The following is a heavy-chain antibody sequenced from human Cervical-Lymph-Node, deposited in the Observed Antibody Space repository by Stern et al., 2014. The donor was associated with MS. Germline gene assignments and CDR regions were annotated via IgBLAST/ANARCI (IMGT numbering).Heavy chain of an antibody. V-gene: IGHV3-33*01. Sequence: VQLVQSGGGVVQPGRSLRLSCAASGFTFSSYGMHWVRQAPGKGLEWVAVIWYDGSNKYYADSVKGRFTISRDNSKNTLYLQMNSLRAEDTAVYYCARDFIAEPQAAYSWGQGTLVTVSS. D-gene: IGHD3-16*02. CDR1: GFTFSSYG. J-gene: IGHJ4*02. CDR2: IWYDGSNK. CDR3: ARDFIAEPQAAYS.